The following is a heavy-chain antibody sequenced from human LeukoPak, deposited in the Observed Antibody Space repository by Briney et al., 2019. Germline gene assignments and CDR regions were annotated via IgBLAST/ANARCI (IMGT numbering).Heavy chain of an antibody. CDR3: ARFRITMIVVAN. CDR1: GYTFTGYY. CDR2: INPNSGGT. Sequence: ASVKVSCKASGYTFTGYYMHWVRQAPGQGLEWMGRINPNSGGTNYAQKFQGRATMTRDTSISTAYMELSRLRSDDTAVYYCARFRITMIVVANWGQGTLVTVSS. J-gene: IGHJ4*02. V-gene: IGHV1-2*06. D-gene: IGHD3-22*01.